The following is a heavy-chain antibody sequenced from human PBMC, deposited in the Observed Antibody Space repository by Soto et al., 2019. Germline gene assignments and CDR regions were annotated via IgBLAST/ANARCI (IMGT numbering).Heavy chain of an antibody. J-gene: IGHJ4*02. V-gene: IGHV1-69*02. Sequence: QVQLVQSGAEVKKPGSSVKVSCKASGGTFSSYTISWVRQAPGQGLEWMGRIIPILGIANYAQKFQGRVTXXGDKATSTAYMELSSLRAADTAVYYCLVIVGGIDYWGQGTLVTVSS. CDR3: LVIVGGIDY. D-gene: IGHD1-26*01. CDR1: GGTFSSYT. CDR2: IIPILGIA.